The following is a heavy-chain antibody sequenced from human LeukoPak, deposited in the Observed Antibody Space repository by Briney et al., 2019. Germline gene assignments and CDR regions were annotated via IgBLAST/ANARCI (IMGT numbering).Heavy chain of an antibody. CDR1: GDSIRGFY. CDR3: ARGLPSYGDYVDYYFYMDV. V-gene: IGHV4-4*07. J-gene: IGHJ6*03. CDR2: ISTSGST. Sequence: SPSETLSLTCTVSGDSIRGFYWSWFRQPAGKGLQWLGRISTSGSTNYNPSLKSRVTMSVDRSTNEFSLTVRSVTAADTALYYCARGLPSYGDYVDYYFYMDVWGKGATVTVSS. D-gene: IGHD4-17*01.